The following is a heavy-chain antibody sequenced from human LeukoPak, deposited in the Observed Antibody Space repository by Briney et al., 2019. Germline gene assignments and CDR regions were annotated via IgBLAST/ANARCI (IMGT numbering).Heavy chain of an antibody. CDR2: IYYSGST. J-gene: IGHJ4*02. CDR1: GGSISSNNYY. D-gene: IGHD1-26*01. V-gene: IGHV4-39*07. CDR3: VRDSELPISL. Sequence: SETLSLTCTVSGGSISSNNYYWGWIRQPPGKGLEWIGSIYYSGSTYYNPSLKSRVTMSVDTSKNQFSLKLSSVTAADTAVYFCVRDSELPISLWGQGTLVTVSS.